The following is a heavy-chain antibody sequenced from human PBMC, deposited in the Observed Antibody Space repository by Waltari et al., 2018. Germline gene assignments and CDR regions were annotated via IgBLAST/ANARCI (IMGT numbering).Heavy chain of an antibody. J-gene: IGHJ2*01. CDR1: GFSFSGPA. CDR3: SRVASYWYFDL. V-gene: IGHV3-73*01. CDR2: IRNKANNYAT. Sequence: EVQLVESGGALVQPGGSLKLSCVGSGFSFSGPAIHWVRQAPGAGLEWVGHIRNKANNYATESAASVRGRFTISRDDSKNTVFLQMDRVTVEDTAVYFCSRVASYWYFDLWGRGTLVTVSS.